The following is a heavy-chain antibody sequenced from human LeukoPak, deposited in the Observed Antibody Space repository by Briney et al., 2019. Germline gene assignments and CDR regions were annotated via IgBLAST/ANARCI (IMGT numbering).Heavy chain of an antibody. CDR2: IVVGSGNR. Sequence: TSVKVSCKASGFTFTSSAMQWVRQARGQRVEWIGWIVVGSGNRNYAQKFQERVTITRDMSTSTAYMELSSLRSEDTAVYYCAAGTGYSSSWYPPSAVEYYMDVWGKGTTVTVSS. J-gene: IGHJ6*03. CDR3: AAGTGYSSSWYPPSAVEYYMDV. CDR1: GFTFTSSA. V-gene: IGHV1-58*02. D-gene: IGHD6-13*01.